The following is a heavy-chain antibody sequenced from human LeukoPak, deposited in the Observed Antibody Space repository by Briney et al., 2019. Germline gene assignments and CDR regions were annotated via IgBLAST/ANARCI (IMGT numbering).Heavy chain of an antibody. CDR1: GFTFSNYN. V-gene: IGHV3-21*01. Sequence: GGSLRLSCAASGFTFSNYNMNWVRQAPGKGLEWVSSISSSSSYIYYADSVKGRFTISRDNAKNSLYLQMNSLRAEDTAVYYCARDLVARVRGFPDWFDPWGQGTLVTVSS. CDR2: ISSSSSYI. CDR3: ARDLVARVRGFPDWFDP. J-gene: IGHJ5*02. D-gene: IGHD3-10*01.